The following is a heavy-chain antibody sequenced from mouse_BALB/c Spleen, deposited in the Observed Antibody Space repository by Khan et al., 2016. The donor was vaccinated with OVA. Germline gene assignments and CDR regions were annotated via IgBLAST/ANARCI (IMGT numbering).Heavy chain of an antibody. J-gene: IGHJ2*01. Sequence: QVQLQQSGAELAKPGASVKMSCKASGYTFTSYWMHWVKQRPGQGLEWIGYINPSTGYTEYNQKFKDKATLTADKSSSTAYMQLSSLTSEDSAVYSCARFYYGSSPDYWGQGTTLTVSS. CDR3: ARFYYGSSPDY. CDR2: INPSTGYT. V-gene: IGHV1-7*01. CDR1: GYTFTSYW. D-gene: IGHD1-1*01.